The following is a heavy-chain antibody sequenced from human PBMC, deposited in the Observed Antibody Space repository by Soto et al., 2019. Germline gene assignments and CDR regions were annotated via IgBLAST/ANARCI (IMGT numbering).Heavy chain of an antibody. J-gene: IGHJ4*02. D-gene: IGHD6-13*01. CDR2: IYHGGSA. V-gene: IGHV4-4*02. CDR3: ARDPAAAGTFDY. CDR1: SGSVNSSNW. Sequence: QVRLRESGPGLMKPSGTLFLTCAVSSGSVNSSNWWSWVRQPPGKGLEWIGEIYHGGSANYNPSLRSRVTMSVDKSKNQVFLQLSSVTAADTAVYYCARDPAAAGTFDYWGQGTLVTVSS.